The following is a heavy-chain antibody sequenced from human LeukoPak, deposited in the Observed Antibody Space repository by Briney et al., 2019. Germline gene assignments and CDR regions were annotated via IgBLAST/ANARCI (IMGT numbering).Heavy chain of an antibody. CDR3: ARDYDFWSGYERYWFDP. Sequence: ASVKVSCKASGYTFTSYGISWVRQAPGQGLEWMGWISAYNGNTNYAQKFQGRVTITADESTSTAYMELSSLRSEDTAVYYCARDYDFWSGYERYWFDPWGQGTLVTVSS. CDR1: GYTFTSYG. D-gene: IGHD3-3*01. V-gene: IGHV1-18*01. J-gene: IGHJ5*02. CDR2: ISAYNGNT.